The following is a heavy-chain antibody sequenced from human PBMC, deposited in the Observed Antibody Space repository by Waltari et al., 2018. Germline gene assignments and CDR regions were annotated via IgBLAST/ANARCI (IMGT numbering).Heavy chain of an antibody. V-gene: IGHV4-4*02. CDR3: ARDRGRGLYFDS. Sequence: QLQLQESGPGLVKPSGTLSLTCDVSGGSVSSSDWWSWVRQSPGKGLEWIGQVHGSGKSYYNPSFASRGTVSLETSTNQFSLKVTSATAADTAVYYCARDRGRGLYFDSWGQGTLVTVSP. CDR1: GGSVSSSDW. J-gene: IGHJ4*02. CDR2: VHGSGKS. D-gene: IGHD2-15*01.